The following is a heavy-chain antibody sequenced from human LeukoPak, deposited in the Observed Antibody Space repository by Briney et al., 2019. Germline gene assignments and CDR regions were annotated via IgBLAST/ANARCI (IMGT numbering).Heavy chain of an antibody. CDR2: IGYSGRPI. J-gene: IGHJ4*02. Sequence: PGGSLRLSCAASGFTFNSYTMNWVRQAPGKGLEWISYIGYSGRPIYYADSVKGRFTISRDNAKNSLSLQMNSLRDEDTAVYYCVRVQDYAFDYWGQGTLVTVSS. V-gene: IGHV3-48*02. CDR3: VRVQDYAFDY. D-gene: IGHD3-16*01. CDR1: GFTFNSYT.